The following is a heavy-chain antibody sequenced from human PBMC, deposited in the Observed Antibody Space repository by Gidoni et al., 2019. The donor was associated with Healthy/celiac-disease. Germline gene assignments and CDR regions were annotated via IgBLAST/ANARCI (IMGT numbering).Heavy chain of an antibody. CDR3: ARGPEVRGRDWFDP. Sequence: QVQLQESGPGLVKPSETLSLTCAVSGYSISSGYYWGWIRQPPGKGLEWIGSIYHSGSTYYNPSLKSRVTISVDTSKNQFSLKLSSVTAADTAVYYCARGPEVRGRDWFDPWGQGTLVTVSS. D-gene: IGHD3-10*01. CDR2: IYHSGST. V-gene: IGHV4-38-2*01. CDR1: GYSISSGYY. J-gene: IGHJ5*02.